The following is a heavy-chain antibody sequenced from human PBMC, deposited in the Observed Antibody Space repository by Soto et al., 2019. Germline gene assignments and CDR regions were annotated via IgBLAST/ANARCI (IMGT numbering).Heavy chain of an antibody. CDR2: INPNSGGT. D-gene: IGHD3-3*01. V-gene: IGHV1-2*02. CDR1: GYTFTGYY. J-gene: IGHJ4*02. CDR3: ARSHYDFWSGYPLVFDY. Sequence: ASVKVSCKASGYTFTGYYMHWVRQPPGQGLEWMGWINPNSGGTNYAQKFQGRVTMTRDTSISTAYMELSRLRSDDTAVYYCARSHYDFWSGYPLVFDYWGQGTLVTVSS.